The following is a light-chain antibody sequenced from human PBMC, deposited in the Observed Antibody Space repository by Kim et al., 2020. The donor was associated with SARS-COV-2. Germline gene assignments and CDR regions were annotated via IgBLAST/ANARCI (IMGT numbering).Light chain of an antibody. CDR2: AAS. Sequence: DIQMTQSPSSLSASVGDRVTITCRASESITNHLNWYQQKPGKAPKLLIFAASSLLSGLSRFRGSGSGTDFALTISSLQLEDIATYFCQQSYMAPFTFGGGTKVDIK. CDR3: QQSYMAPFT. CDR1: ESITNH. V-gene: IGKV1-39*01. J-gene: IGKJ4*01.